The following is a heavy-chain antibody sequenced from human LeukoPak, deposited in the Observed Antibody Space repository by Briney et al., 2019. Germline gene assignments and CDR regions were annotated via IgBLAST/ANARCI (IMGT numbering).Heavy chain of an antibody. Sequence: GGSLRLSCAASGFTFSSYAMIWVRQAPGKGLEWVSAISGSGGSTYYADSVKGRFTISRDNSKNTLYLQMNSLRAEDTAVYYCAKGRGSGLKYYFDYWGQGTLVTVSS. CDR1: GFTFSSYA. V-gene: IGHV3-23*01. D-gene: IGHD6-19*01. J-gene: IGHJ4*02. CDR2: ISGSGGST. CDR3: AKGRGSGLKYYFDY.